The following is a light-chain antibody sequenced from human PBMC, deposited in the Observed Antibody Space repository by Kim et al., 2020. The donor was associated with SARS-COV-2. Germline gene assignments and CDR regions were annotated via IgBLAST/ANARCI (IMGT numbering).Light chain of an antibody. CDR1: QSINSY. J-gene: IGKJ2*01. CDR3: QQSFSTPYT. Sequence: SAAVGDRVPITCRASQSINSYLNWYQQKPGKAPKLLIYAASSLQGGVPSKFSGSGSGTDFTLTISSLQPEDFATYYCQQSFSTPYTFGQGTKLEI. CDR2: AAS. V-gene: IGKV1-39*01.